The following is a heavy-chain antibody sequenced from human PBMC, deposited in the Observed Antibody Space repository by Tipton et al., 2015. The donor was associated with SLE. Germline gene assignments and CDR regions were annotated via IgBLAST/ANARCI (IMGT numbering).Heavy chain of an antibody. CDR2: INHSGKT. Sequence: LRLSCAVFGGSSSGDYCSWIRQPPGKGLEWIGEINHSGKTNYNPSLKSRITISVDTSKSQFSLKLNSVTAADTGVYFCARPGQWDYGMDVWGQGTTVTVSS. CDR1: GGSSSGDY. J-gene: IGHJ6*02. D-gene: IGHD2-8*01. V-gene: IGHV4-34*01. CDR3: ARPGQWDYGMDV.